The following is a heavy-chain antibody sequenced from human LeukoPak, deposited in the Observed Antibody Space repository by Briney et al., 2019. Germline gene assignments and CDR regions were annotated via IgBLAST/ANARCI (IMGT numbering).Heavy chain of an antibody. CDR3: ARERSGYLPFFDY. V-gene: IGHV3-11*04. Sequence: PGGSLRLSCEASGFSFAGYYLSWIRQAPGKGLEWLSYISNRGDTIHYGDSVKGRFTISRDNARNSLYLHMNSLRAEDTAVYYCARERSGYLPFFDYWGRGTLVTVSS. D-gene: IGHD3-22*01. J-gene: IGHJ4*02. CDR2: ISNRGDTI. CDR1: GFSFAGYY.